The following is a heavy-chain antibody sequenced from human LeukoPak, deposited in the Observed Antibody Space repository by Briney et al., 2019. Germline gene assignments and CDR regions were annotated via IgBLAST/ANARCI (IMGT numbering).Heavy chain of an antibody. J-gene: IGHJ4*02. D-gene: IGHD4/OR15-4a*01. CDR3: AGAPRYGGWGFDS. Sequence: ASVKVSCKASGYTFTDFLMHWVRQAPGQGLEWMGWINPNSGGTNYAQNFQGRVTMTRDTSISTAYTELSRLRSDDTAVYYCAGAPRYGGWGFDSWGQGTLVTVSS. V-gene: IGHV1-2*02. CDR2: INPNSGGT. CDR1: GYTFTDFL.